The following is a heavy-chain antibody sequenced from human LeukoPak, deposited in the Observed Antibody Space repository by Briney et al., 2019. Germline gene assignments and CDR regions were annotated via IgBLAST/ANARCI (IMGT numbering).Heavy chain of an antibody. V-gene: IGHV4-39*01. Sequence: PSETLSLTCTVSGGSISSNNYYWGWIRQPPGKGLEWIGSIYYGGYTYYNPSLKSRVTISVDTSKNQFSLKLSSVTAADTAIYYCQSRFLEWLLDYWGQGTLVTVSS. D-gene: IGHD3-3*01. J-gene: IGHJ4*02. CDR1: GGSISSNNYY. CDR2: IYYGGYT. CDR3: QSRFLEWLLDY.